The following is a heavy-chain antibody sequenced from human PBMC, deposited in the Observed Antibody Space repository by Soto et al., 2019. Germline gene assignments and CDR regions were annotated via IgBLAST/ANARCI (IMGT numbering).Heavy chain of an antibody. V-gene: IGHV2-5*02. CDR2: IYWDDDK. J-gene: IGHJ5*02. D-gene: IGHD1-7*01. CDR3: ALFITPTGTTRANWFDP. CDR1: GFSLSTSGVG. Sequence: SGPTLGEPTQTLTLTCTFSGFSLSTSGVGVGWIRQPPGKALEWLALIYWDDDKRYSPSLKSRLTITKDTSKNQVVLTMTNMDTVDTATYYCALFITPTGTTRANWFDPWGQGTLVTVSS.